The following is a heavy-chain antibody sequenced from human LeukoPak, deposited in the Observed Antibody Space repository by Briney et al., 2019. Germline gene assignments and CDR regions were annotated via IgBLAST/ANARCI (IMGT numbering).Heavy chain of an antibody. CDR2: IYYSGST. CDR3: ARSHDSSGYYDYYYGMDV. J-gene: IGHJ6*02. V-gene: IGHV4-59*01. CDR1: GGSISSYY. D-gene: IGHD3-22*01. Sequence: SETLSLTCTVSGGSISSYYWSWIRQPPGKGLEWIGYIYYSGSTNYNPSLKSRVTISVVTSKNQFSLKLSSVTAADTAVYYCARSHDSSGYYDYYYGMDVWGQGTTVTVSS.